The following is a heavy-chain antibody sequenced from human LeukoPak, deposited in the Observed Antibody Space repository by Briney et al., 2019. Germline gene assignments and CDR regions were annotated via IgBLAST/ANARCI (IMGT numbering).Heavy chain of an antibody. CDR1: GGSFSGYY. J-gene: IGHJ4*02. CDR2: INHSGST. D-gene: IGHD5-12*01. Sequence: SETLSLTCAVYGGSFSGYYWSWIRQPPGKGLEWIGEINHSGSTNYNPSLKSRVTISVDTSKNQFPLKLSSVTAADTAVYYCARDAIYSGYDLFDYWGQGTLVTVSS. CDR3: ARDAIYSGYDLFDY. V-gene: IGHV4-34*01.